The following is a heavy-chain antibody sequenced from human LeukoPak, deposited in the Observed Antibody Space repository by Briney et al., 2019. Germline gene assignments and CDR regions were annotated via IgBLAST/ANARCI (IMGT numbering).Heavy chain of an antibody. D-gene: IGHD2-15*01. CDR3: ARFYCSGGSCSEDY. CDR2: ISYDGSNK. CDR1: GFTFSSYA. Sequence: PGGSLRLSCAASGFTFSSYAMHWVRQAPGKGLEWVAVISYDGSNKYYADSVKGRFTISRDNSKNSLYLQMNSLRAEDTAVYYCARFYCSGGSCSEDYWGQGTLVTVSS. V-gene: IGHV3-30-3*01. J-gene: IGHJ4*02.